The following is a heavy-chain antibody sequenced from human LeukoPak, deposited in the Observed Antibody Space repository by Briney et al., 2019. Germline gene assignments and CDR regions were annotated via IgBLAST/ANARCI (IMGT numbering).Heavy chain of an antibody. CDR1: GFSFDTHG. CDR3: ARDVFADSSGGSFDF. Sequence: GRSLRLSCAASGFSFDTHGMHWVRQAPGKGLEWVAVIWYDGSKKYYADSVKGRFTISRDNSKKSLFLQLNSLRAEDTALYYCARDVFADSSGGSFDFWGQGTLVTVSS. D-gene: IGHD3-16*01. J-gene: IGHJ4*02. CDR2: IWYDGSKK. V-gene: IGHV3-33*01.